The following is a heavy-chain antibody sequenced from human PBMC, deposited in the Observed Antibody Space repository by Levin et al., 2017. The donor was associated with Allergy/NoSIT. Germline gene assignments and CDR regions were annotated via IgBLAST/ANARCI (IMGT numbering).Heavy chain of an antibody. V-gene: IGHV3-15*04. J-gene: IGHJ4*02. Sequence: GESLKISCATSGFIFPNAWMSWVRQAPGKGLEWIGRSASNTDGGTVDYAAPVKGRFSISRDVSKNTLFLQMNSLTTEDTAVYFCTTHRGYNWKHYFDFWGQGVLVAVSS. CDR3: TTHRGYNWKHYFDF. D-gene: IGHD1-1*01. CDR2: SASNTDGGTV. CDR1: GFIFPNAW.